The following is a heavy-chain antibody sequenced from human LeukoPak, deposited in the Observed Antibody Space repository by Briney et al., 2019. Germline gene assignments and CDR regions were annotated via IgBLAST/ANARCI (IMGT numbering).Heavy chain of an antibody. Sequence: SETLSLTCTVSGGSISSGGYYWSWIRRHPGKGLEWIGYIYYSGSTYYNPSLKSRVTISVDTSKNQFSLKLSSVTAADTAVYYCARDRTVTTSDAFDIWGQGTMVTVSS. CDR2: IYYSGST. D-gene: IGHD4-17*01. CDR3: ARDRTVTTSDAFDI. V-gene: IGHV4-31*03. CDR1: GGSISSGGYY. J-gene: IGHJ3*02.